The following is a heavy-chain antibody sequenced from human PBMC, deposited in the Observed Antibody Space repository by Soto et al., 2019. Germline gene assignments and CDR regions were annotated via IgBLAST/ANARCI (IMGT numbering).Heavy chain of an antibody. V-gene: IGHV4-59*12. D-gene: IGHD3-22*01. CDR1: GGSISSYY. Sequence: SETLSLTCTVSGGSISSYYWSWIRQPPGKGLEWIGYIYCSESTNYNPSLKSRVTISIDASKNQFSLRLSSVTAADTAVYYCARSMYYSDGSNYSPFDYWGQGTLVTVSS. CDR3: ARSMYYSDGSNYSPFDY. J-gene: IGHJ4*02. CDR2: IYCSEST.